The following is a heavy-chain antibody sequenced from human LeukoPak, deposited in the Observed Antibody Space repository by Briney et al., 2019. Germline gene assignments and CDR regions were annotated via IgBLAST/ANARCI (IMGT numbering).Heavy chain of an antibody. J-gene: IGHJ5*02. CDR3: ARGGLVGSDRGWFGP. Sequence: SQTLSLTCAISGDSVSSFSAGWSWIRHSPSRGLEWLGRTYYRSKWYIDYAVSVKSRISINPDTSKNQFSLQLNSVTPEDTAVYYCARGGLVGSDRGWFGPWGQGTLVTVSS. CDR1: GDSVSSFSAG. V-gene: IGHV6-1*01. CDR2: TYYRSKWYI. D-gene: IGHD2-15*01.